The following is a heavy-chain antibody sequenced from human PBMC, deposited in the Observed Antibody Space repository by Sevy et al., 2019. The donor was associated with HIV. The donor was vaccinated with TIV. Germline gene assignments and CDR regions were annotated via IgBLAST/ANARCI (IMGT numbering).Heavy chain of an antibody. V-gene: IGHV1-69*13. CDR2: IIPIFGTA. Sequence: ASVKVSCKASGGTFSSYAISWVRQAPGQGLEWMGGIIPIFGTANYAQKFQGRVTITADESTSTAYMELSSLRSEDTAVYYCARGYGFYYDSSGYYIPDAFDIWGQGTMVTVSS. D-gene: IGHD3-22*01. J-gene: IGHJ3*02. CDR3: ARGYGFYYDSSGYYIPDAFDI. CDR1: GGTFSSYA.